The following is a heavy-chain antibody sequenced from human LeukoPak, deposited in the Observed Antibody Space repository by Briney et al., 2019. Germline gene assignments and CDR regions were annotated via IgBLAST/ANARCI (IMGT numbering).Heavy chain of an antibody. CDR3: AFCSGGSCGRFDP. J-gene: IGHJ5*02. CDR2: INPHSGKT. V-gene: IGHV1-8*01. D-gene: IGHD2-15*01. Sequence: ASVKVSCKTSGYPFSNYDINWVRQATGQGLEWMGWINPHSGKTGYAQKFQGRVTMTTDTSASTAYMELRSLRSDDTAVYYCAFCSGGSCGRFDPWGQGTLVTVSS. CDR1: GYPFSNYD.